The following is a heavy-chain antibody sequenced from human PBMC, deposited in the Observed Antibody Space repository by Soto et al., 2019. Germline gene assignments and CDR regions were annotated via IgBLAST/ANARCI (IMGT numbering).Heavy chain of an antibody. J-gene: IGHJ5*02. CDR1: GGGLTNNE. D-gene: IGHD3-22*01. CDR3: ARDTSYYASNCFHP. CDR2: ISPIFGSA. V-gene: IGHV1-69*15. Sequence: SVKVWSKXRGGGLTNNEKKWMRQAPGQGLEWIGTISPIFGSAAYAQRFQGRVTITADVPTNTAYMELSSLRSEDTAIYYCARDTSYYASNCFHPWGQGS.